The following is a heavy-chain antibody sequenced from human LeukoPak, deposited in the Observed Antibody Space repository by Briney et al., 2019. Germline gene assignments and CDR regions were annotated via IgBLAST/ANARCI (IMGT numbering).Heavy chain of an antibody. CDR1: GGSISSYY. D-gene: IGHD5-18*01. CDR2: IYYSGST. V-gene: IGHV4-59*08. Sequence: SETLSLTCTVSGGSISSYYWSWIRQPPGKGLEWIGYIYYSGSTNYNPSLKSRATISVDTSKNQFSLKLSSVTAADTAVYYCARQTYSYGQKGAFDIWGQGTMVTVSS. J-gene: IGHJ3*02. CDR3: ARQTYSYGQKGAFDI.